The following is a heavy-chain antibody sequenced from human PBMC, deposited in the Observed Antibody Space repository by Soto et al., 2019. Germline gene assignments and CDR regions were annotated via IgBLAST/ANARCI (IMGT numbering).Heavy chain of an antibody. J-gene: IGHJ3*02. CDR3: AKDLATMVRGVIRFLHAFDI. CDR2: ISGSGGGT. V-gene: IGHV3-23*01. Sequence: GGSLRLSCAASGFTFSSYAMSWVRQAPGKGLEWVSAISGSGGGTYYADSVKGRFTISRDNSKNTLYLQMNSLRAEDTAVYYCAKDLATMVRGVIRFLHAFDIWGQGTMVTVSS. CDR1: GFTFSSYA. D-gene: IGHD3-10*01.